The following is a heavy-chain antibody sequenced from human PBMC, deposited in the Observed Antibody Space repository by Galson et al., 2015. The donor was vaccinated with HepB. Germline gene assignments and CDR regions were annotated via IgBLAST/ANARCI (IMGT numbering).Heavy chain of an antibody. CDR2: IIPIPGIA. Sequence: SVKVSCKASGGTFSSYTISWVRQAPGQGLEWMGRIIPIPGIANYAQKFQGRVTITADKSTSTAYMELSSLRSEDTAVYYCARAPTQFIYYMDVWGKGTTVTVSS. V-gene: IGHV1-69*02. CDR3: ARAPTQFIYYMDV. J-gene: IGHJ6*03. CDR1: GGTFSSYT.